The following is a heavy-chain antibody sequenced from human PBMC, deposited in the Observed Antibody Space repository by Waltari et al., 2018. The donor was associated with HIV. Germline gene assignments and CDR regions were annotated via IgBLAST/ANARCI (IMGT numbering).Heavy chain of an antibody. V-gene: IGHV4-39*01. CDR3: ASGLGFREWGYYGMDV. D-gene: IGHD3-10*01. CDR2: IYYSGST. CDR1: GGSISSSSYY. Sequence: QLQLQESGPGLVKPSETLSLTCTVSGGSISSSSYYWGWIRQPPGKGLEWIGSIYYSGSTYYNPSLKSRVTISVDTSKNQFSLKLSSVTAADTAVYYCASGLGFREWGYYGMDVWGQGTTVTVSS. J-gene: IGHJ6*02.